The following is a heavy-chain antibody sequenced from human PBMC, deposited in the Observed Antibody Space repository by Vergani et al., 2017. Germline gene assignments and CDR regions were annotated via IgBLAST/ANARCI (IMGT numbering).Heavy chain of an antibody. Sequence: EVQLVESGEGLVQPGGSLRLSFVVSVFTLGSYGWNWVRQAPGKGLEWIAYLSTSGNILYYSDSVRGRFTISRDTAKNSVFLHMNSLAAEDTAVYYCARDLSGLPWDWGQGTLVSVSS. CDR1: VFTLGSYG. V-gene: IGHV3-48*03. J-gene: IGHJ4*02. CDR3: ARDLSGLPWD. D-gene: IGHD3-10*01. CDR2: LSTSGNIL.